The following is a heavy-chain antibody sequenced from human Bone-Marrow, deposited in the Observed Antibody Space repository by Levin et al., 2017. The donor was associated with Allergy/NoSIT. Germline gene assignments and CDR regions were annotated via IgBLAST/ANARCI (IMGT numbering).Heavy chain of an antibody. CDR3: ARDVGGPGNWYFDL. CDR2: LNPANGIT. J-gene: IGHJ2*01. D-gene: IGHD3-10*01. CDR1: GYSFIDYT. V-gene: IGHV1-3*01. Sequence: ASVKVSCQPSGYSFIDYTIHWLRQAPGQRPEWMGWLNPANGITQYSHNFQGRVTITRDTSANTANMELSSLRSEDTATYFCARDVGGPGNWYFDLWGRGTLVIVS.